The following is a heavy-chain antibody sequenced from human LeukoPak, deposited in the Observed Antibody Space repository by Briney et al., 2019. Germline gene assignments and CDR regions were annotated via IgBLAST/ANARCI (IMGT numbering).Heavy chain of an antibody. CDR2: IYYGGRT. CDR1: GDSISNSNYY. CDR3: AREAASWGGGYFSYFDY. Sequence: SETLSLTCAVSGDSISNSNYYWGWIRQPPGKGLEWIGNIYYGGRTYYNPSLQSRVTISLDTSKNQFSLKLSSVTAADTAVYYCAREAASWGGGYFSYFDYWGQGTLVSVSS. D-gene: IGHD1-26*01. J-gene: IGHJ4*02. V-gene: IGHV4-39*07.